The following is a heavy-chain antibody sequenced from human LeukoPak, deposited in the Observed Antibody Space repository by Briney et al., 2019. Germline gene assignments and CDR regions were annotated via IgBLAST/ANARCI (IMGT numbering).Heavy chain of an antibody. CDR3: TRHLYDSNAFDI. Sequence: PSQTLSLTCTVSGGSISSGGYYWSWIRQHPGKGLEWIGYIYYSGSTYYNPSLKSRVTISVDTSKNQFSLKLSSVTAADTAVYYCTRHLYDSNAFDIWGQGTMVTVSS. V-gene: IGHV4-31*03. D-gene: IGHD3-22*01. CDR1: GGSISSGGYY. CDR2: IYYSGST. J-gene: IGHJ3*02.